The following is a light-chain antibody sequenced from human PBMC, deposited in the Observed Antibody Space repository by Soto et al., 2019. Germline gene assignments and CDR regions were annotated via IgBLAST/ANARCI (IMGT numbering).Light chain of an antibody. V-gene: IGKV3-15*01. CDR1: QSVRKN. Sequence: EIVMTQSPATLSVSPGERATLSCRASQSVRKNLAWYQHKPGQVPRLLIYGASTRATGIPARFSGSGSGTEFTLTISSLQSEDVAVYYCQQRSNWPLTFGGGTKVDIK. CDR2: GAS. J-gene: IGKJ4*01. CDR3: QQRSNWPLT.